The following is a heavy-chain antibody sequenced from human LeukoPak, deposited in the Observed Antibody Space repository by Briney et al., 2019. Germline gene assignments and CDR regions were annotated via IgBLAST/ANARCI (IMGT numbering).Heavy chain of an antibody. CDR3: ARSNPTYYYDSSGYSYYYGMDV. Sequence: SETLSLTCTVSGGSISSGGYYWSWIRQHPGKGLEWIGYIYYSGSTYYNPSLKSRVTISVDTSKNQFSLKLSSVTAADTAVYYCARSNPTYYYDSSGYSYYYGMDVWGQGTTVTVSS. CDR1: GGSISSGGYY. V-gene: IGHV4-31*03. D-gene: IGHD3-22*01. J-gene: IGHJ6*02. CDR2: IYYSGST.